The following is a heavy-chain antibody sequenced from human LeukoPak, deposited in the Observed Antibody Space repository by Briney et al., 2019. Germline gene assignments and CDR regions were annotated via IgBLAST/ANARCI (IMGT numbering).Heavy chain of an antibody. CDR2: INSDGSST. CDR1: GFTFSSYC. V-gene: IGHV3-74*01. D-gene: IGHD3-16*01. CDR3: ARVAWGSAADAFDI. J-gene: IGHJ3*02. Sequence: PGGSLTLSCAASGFTFSSYCMHWVRQAPAKWLVLVSRINSDGSSTSYADSVKGRFTISRDNAKNTLYLQINSLRAEDTAVYYCARVAWGSAADAFDIWGQGTMVTVSS.